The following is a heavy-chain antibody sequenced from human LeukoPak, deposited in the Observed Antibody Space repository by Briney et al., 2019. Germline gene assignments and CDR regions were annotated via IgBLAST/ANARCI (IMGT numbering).Heavy chain of an antibody. CDR3: AREGPNIAAAGTDAFDI. V-gene: IGHV1-2*02. D-gene: IGHD6-13*01. J-gene: IGHJ3*02. Sequence: ASVKVSCKASGYTFTGYYMHWVRQAPGQGLEWMGWINPNSGGTNYAQKFQGRVTMTRDTSISTAYMELSRLRSDDTAVYYCAREGPNIAAAGTDAFDIWGQGTMVTVSS. CDR2: INPNSGGT. CDR1: GYTFTGYY.